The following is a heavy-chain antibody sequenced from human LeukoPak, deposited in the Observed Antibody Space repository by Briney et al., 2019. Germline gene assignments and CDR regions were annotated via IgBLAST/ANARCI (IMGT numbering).Heavy chain of an antibody. D-gene: IGHD5-18*01. CDR1: GFTFSSYG. V-gene: IGHV3-30*02. CDR2: IRYDGSNK. Sequence: GGSLRLSCAASGFTFSSYGMHWVRQAPGKGLEWVAFIRYDGSNKYYADSVKGRFTISRDNSKNTLYLQMNSLRAEDTAVYYRAKEVGRGYSYGYALDYWGQGTLVTVSS. J-gene: IGHJ4*02. CDR3: AKEVGRGYSYGYALDY.